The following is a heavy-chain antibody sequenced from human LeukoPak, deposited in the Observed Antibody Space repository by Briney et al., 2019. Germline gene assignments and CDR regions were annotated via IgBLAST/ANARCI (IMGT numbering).Heavy chain of an antibody. CDR1: GFTFSDYY. V-gene: IGHV3-11*06. CDR2: ISSSSSYT. Sequence: GGSLRLSCAASGFTFSDYYMSWIRQAPGKGLEWVSYISSSSSYTNYADSVKGRFTISRDNAKNSLYLQMNSLRAEDTAMYYCARSDIVVVPAAPTLDVWGKGTTVTVSS. J-gene: IGHJ6*04. CDR3: ARSDIVVVPAAPTLDV. D-gene: IGHD2-2*01.